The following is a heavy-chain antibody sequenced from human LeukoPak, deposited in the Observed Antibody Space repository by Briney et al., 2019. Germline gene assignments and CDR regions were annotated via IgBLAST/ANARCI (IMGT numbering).Heavy chain of an antibody. CDR1: GFTFNGHW. D-gene: IGHD3-3*01. CDR3: ATRSLRFLEWLLGV. CDR2: INGDGSTI. Sequence: GGSLRLSCEASGFTFNGHWMHWVRQAPGKGLVWVSLINGDGSTISYADSVKGRFTISRDNSKNTLYLQMNSLRAEDTAVYYCATRSLRFLEWLLGVWGQGTLVTVSS. V-gene: IGHV3-74*01. J-gene: IGHJ4*02.